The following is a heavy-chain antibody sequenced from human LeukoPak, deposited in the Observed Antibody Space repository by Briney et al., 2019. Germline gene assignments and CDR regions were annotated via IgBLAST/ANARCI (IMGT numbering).Heavy chain of an antibody. CDR1: GGSISSSSYY. V-gene: IGHV4-39*01. D-gene: IGHD3-10*01. CDR3: ARPGYGSGSYYYDY. J-gene: IGHJ4*02. Sequence: SETLSLTCTVSGGSISSSSYYWGWIRQPPGKGLEWIGSIYYSGSTYYNPSLKSRVTISVDTSKNQFSLKLSSVTAADTAVYYCARPGYGSGSYYYDYWGQGTLVTVSS. CDR2: IYYSGST.